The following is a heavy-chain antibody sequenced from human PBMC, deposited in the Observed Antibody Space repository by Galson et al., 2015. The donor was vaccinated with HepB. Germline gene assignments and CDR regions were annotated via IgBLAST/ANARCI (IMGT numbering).Heavy chain of an antibody. Sequence: QVQLQESGPGLVKPSETLSLTCTVSGDSISGYYWSWIRQPPGKGLEWIGYIYYSGSPNYTPSLKSRVTISVDTAKNQFSLKLSSVTAADTAVYYCARHSVGSAYWNPFDYWGPGTLVTVSS. CDR3: ARHSVGSAYWNPFDY. CDR1: GDSISGYY. CDR2: IYYSGSP. J-gene: IGHJ4*02. V-gene: IGHV4-59*01. D-gene: IGHD3-22*01.